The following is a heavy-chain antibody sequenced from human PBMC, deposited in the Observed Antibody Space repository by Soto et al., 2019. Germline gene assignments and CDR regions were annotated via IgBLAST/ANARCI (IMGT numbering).Heavy chain of an antibody. Sequence: GGSLRLSCAASGFTFSGSAMHWVRQASGKGLEWVGRIRSKANSYATAYAASVKGRFTISRDDSKNTAYLQMNSLKTEDTAVYYCTRRYCSGGSCYWFDPWGQGTLVTVSS. CDR3: TRRYCSGGSCYWFDP. CDR2: IRSKANSYAT. J-gene: IGHJ5*02. CDR1: GFTFSGSA. V-gene: IGHV3-73*01. D-gene: IGHD2-15*01.